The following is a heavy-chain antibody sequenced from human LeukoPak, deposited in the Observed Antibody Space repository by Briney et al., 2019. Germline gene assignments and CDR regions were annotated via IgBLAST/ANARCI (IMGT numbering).Heavy chain of an antibody. CDR3: AKDAETVTTWGEYFDY. J-gene: IGHJ4*02. CDR2: IRYRGSDK. Sequence: GGSLRLSCAASGFTFSSYGMHWVRQAPGKGLEWVAFIRYRGSDKYYADSVKGRFTISRDTSKNTLYLQLNSLIVEDTAVYYCAKDAETVTTWGEYFDYWGQGTLVTVSS. D-gene: IGHD4-17*01. CDR1: GFTFSSYG. V-gene: IGHV3-30*02.